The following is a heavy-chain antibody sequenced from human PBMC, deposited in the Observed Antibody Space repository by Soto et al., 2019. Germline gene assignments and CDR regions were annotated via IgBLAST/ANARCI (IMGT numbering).Heavy chain of an antibody. CDR2: ISTAHADI. Sequence: QVQLIQSGPEVRKPGASVKVSCKTSGYTFTDYGISWVRQAPGQGLEWMGWISTAHADIGYAQKFQGRVTMTKDTSTSTYFMELRSLRSDDTAIYYCARDLAYIREYWGQGTQVTVSS. D-gene: IGHD3-10*01. CDR1: GYTFTDYG. CDR3: ARDLAYIREY. J-gene: IGHJ4*02. V-gene: IGHV1-18*01.